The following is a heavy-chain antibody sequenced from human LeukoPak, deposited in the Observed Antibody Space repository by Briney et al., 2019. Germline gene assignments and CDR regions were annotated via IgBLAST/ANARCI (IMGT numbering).Heavy chain of an antibody. CDR2: INHSGST. D-gene: IGHD6-19*01. CDR1: GGSFSGYY. Sequence: SETLSLTCTVYGGSFSGYYWSWIRQPPGKGLEWIGEINHSGSTNYNPSLKSRVTISVDTSKNQFSLKLSSVTAADTAVYYCARVGKQWLVLRGWFDPWGQGTLVTVSS. V-gene: IGHV4-34*01. CDR3: ARVGKQWLVLRGWFDP. J-gene: IGHJ5*02.